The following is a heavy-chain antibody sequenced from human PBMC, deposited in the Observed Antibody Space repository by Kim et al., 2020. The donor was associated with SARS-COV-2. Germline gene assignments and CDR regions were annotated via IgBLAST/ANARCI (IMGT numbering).Heavy chain of an antibody. CDR2: INIDGSST. J-gene: IGHJ3*02. D-gene: IGHD4-17*01. Sequence: GGSLRLSCAASGFTFSNYWMHWVRQAPGKGRVWVSRINIDGSSTTSADSVKGRFTIPRENAKNTLYLQMKSLRAEETAVYYGARPYGASGKNAFDIWGQG. V-gene: IGHV3-74*01. CDR3: ARPYGASGKNAFDI. CDR1: GFTFSNYW.